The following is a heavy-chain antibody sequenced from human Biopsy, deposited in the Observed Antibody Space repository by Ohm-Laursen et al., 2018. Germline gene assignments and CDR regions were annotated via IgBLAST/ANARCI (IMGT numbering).Heavy chain of an antibody. CDR2: IYYSGST. D-gene: IGHD5/OR15-5a*01. CDR1: GGSISSDY. V-gene: IGHV4-59*01. Sequence: GTLSLTCTVSGGSISSDYWSWIRRTPGKGLEWIGYIYYSGSTNYNPSLKSRVTISVDTSKNQFSLRLSSVTAADTAMYYCARGEAGVYDALDIWGQGTMVIVSS. CDR3: ARGEAGVYDALDI. J-gene: IGHJ3*02.